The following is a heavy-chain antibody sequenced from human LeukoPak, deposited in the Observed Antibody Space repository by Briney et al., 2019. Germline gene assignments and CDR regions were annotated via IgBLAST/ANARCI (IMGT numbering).Heavy chain of an antibody. D-gene: IGHD2-8*02. CDR2: IDRSGTNI. J-gene: IGHJ4*02. V-gene: IGHV3-48*04. CDR3: VRDYGWSFDY. Sequence: PGGSLRLSCAASGFAFSTYSMNWVRQAPGKGLEWVSYIDRSGTNIKYADSVKGRFTISRDNAKNSLYLQMNSLRAEDTAVYYCVRDYGWSFDYWGQGTLVTVSS. CDR1: GFAFSTYS.